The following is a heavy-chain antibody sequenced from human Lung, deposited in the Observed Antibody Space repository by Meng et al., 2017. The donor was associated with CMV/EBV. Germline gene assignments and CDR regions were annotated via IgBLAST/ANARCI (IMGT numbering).Heavy chain of an antibody. V-gene: IGHV3-21*01. J-gene: IGHJ6*01. CDR3: ARDDSVLTGYYPIHYFYSMDV. CDR2: ISSSGSYI. D-gene: IGHD3-9*01. CDR1: EFTFSSYS. Sequence: GGSLRLSCAASEFTFSSYSMNWVRQAPGKGLEWVSSISSSGSYIYYADSVKGRFTISRDNAKDSLYLQMNSLRAEDTAVYYCARDDSVLTGYYPIHYFYSMDVWGQGNTVNGAS.